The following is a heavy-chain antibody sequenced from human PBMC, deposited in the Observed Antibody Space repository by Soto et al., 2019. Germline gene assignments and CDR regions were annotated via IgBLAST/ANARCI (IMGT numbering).Heavy chain of an antibody. V-gene: IGHV1-69*01. CDR1: GGTLRNFA. D-gene: IGHD4-17*01. J-gene: IGHJ5*02. CDR3: ARGSPTTVTTWFVP. Sequence: QLQLVQSGAEVKKPGSSVKVSCKASGGTLRNFAINWVRQAPGQGLEWMGGFIPVFGKAKYAQKFQGRVHFTADEATSTAYMEVVSLTSEDTAVHYCARGSPTTVTTWFVPRGQGTLGTVAA. CDR2: FIPVFGKA.